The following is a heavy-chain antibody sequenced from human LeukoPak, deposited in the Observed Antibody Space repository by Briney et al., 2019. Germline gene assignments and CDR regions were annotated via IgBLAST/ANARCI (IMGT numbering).Heavy chain of an antibody. D-gene: IGHD5-24*01. CDR1: GGSFSGYY. CDR2: INHSGST. Sequence: SETLSLTCAVYGGSFSGYYWSWIRQPPGKGLEWIGEINHSGSTNYNPSLKSRVTISVDTSKNQFSLKLSSVTAADTAVYYCARDSPKEMATITGNYYYYGMDVWGQGTTVTVSS. V-gene: IGHV4-34*01. CDR3: ARDSPKEMATITGNYYYYGMDV. J-gene: IGHJ6*02.